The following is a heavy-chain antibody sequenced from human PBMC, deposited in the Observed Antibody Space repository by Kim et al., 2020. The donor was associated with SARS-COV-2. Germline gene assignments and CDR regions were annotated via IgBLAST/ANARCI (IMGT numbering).Heavy chain of an antibody. D-gene: IGHD3-16*02. J-gene: IGHJ6*02. CDR1: GFSFTGYD. CDR3: TRDFIWGAYRPPPMDA. V-gene: IGHV3-30-3*01. Sequence: GGSLRLSCAAPGFSFTGYDLHWVRQSPGKGLEWLSAISYNGTMTYYADSVKGRFTMSRDNSKNLLYLQIHNLRPEDTGVYYCTRDFIWGAYRPPPMDAWGRGTTVTVSS. CDR2: ISYNGTMT.